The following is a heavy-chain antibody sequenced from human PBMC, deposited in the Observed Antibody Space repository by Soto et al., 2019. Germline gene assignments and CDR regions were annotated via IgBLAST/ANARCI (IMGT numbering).Heavy chain of an antibody. Sequence: SETLSLTCTVSGGSISSYYGSWIRQPPGKGLEWIGYIYYSGSTNYNPSLKSRVTISVDTSKNQFSLKLSSVTAADTAVYYCARVSVFWSALLPRYLYYYYYYMDVWGKGTTVTVSS. CDR1: GGSISSYY. D-gene: IGHD3-3*01. J-gene: IGHJ6*03. CDR2: IYYSGST. CDR3: ARVSVFWSALLPRYLYYYYYYMDV. V-gene: IGHV4-59*01.